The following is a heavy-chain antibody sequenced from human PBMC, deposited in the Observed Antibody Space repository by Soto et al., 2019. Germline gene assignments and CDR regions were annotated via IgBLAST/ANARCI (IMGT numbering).Heavy chain of an antibody. CDR3: ARLPSLDIVATNSPLSLYYFDY. CDR1: GGSFSGYY. Sequence: SSETLSLTCAVYGGSFSGYYWSWIRQPPGKGLEWIGEINHSGSTNYNPSLKSRVTISVDTSKNQFSLKLSSVTAADTAVYYCARLPSLDIVATNSPLSLYYFDYWGQGNLVTVSS. J-gene: IGHJ4*02. D-gene: IGHD5-12*01. V-gene: IGHV4-34*01. CDR2: INHSGST.